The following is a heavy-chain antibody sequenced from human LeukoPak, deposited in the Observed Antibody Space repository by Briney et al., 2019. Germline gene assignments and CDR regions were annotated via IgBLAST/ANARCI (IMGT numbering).Heavy chain of an antibody. J-gene: IGHJ6*02. CDR3: ARDYRKVFGVIIIDGMDV. V-gene: IGHV1-18*01. CDR2: ISGYNGNT. D-gene: IGHD3-3*01. Sequence: ASVKVSCKASGYPFNSYGISRVRQAPGQGLEWMGWISGYNGNTNYAQKLQGRVTMTTDTSTSTAYMELRSLRSDDTAVYYCARDYRKVFGVIIIDGMDVWGQGTTVTVSS. CDR1: GYPFNSYG.